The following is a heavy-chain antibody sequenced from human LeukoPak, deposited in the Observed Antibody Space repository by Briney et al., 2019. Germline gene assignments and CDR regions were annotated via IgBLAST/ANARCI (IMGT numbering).Heavy chain of an antibody. CDR3: ARGDYDSSGYYQPLHYYYMDV. J-gene: IGHJ6*03. Sequence: KPGESLKISCKGSGYSFTSYWIGWVRQMPGKGLEWMGIIYPGDSDTRYSPSFQGQVTISTDKSISTAYLQWSSLKASDTAMYYCARGDYDSSGYYQPLHYYYMDVWGKGTTVTVSS. CDR1: GYSFTSYW. V-gene: IGHV5-51*03. CDR2: IYPGDSDT. D-gene: IGHD3-22*01.